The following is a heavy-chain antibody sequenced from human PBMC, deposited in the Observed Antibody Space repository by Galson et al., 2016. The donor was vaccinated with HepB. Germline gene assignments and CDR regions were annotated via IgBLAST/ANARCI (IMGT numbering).Heavy chain of an antibody. J-gene: IGHJ4*02. CDR2: ISQSGTNK. V-gene: IGHV3-48*02. CDR3: ARDPPARGDHYGVDY. D-gene: IGHD4-17*01. Sequence: SLRLSCAASGFIFTAYSMNWVRQAPGKGPEWVADISQSGTNKYHADSVKGRFPISRDYAKNSVYLQMDRLRDEDTAVYYCARDPPARGDHYGVDYWGQGTPVTVSS. CDR1: GFIFTAYS.